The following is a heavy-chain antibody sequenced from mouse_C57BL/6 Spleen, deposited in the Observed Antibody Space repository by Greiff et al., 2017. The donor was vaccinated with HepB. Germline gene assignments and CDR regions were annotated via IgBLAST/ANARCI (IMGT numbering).Heavy chain of an antibody. D-gene: IGHD1-1*01. Sequence: EVKLMESGGGLVKPGGSLKLSCAASGFTFSSYAMSWVRQTPEKRLEWVATISDGGSYTYYPDNVKGRFTISRDNAKNNLYLQMSHLKSEDTAMYYCAREATGTTVYYYAMDYWGQGTSVTVSS. CDR1: GFTFSSYA. V-gene: IGHV5-4*01. CDR2: ISDGGSYT. CDR3: AREATGTTVYYYAMDY. J-gene: IGHJ4*01.